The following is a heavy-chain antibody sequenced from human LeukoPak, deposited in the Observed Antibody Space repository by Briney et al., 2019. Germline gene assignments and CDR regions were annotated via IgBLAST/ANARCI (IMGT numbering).Heavy chain of an antibody. D-gene: IGHD6-6*01. V-gene: IGHV4/OR15-8*02. Sequence: SETLSLTCAISGGSISSNNWWSWVRQPPKEGLEWIGEMHLDGETHYNPSLKSRLTIPMDKSNNQLSLTLTSVTAADTAVYYCATASSKSLPNWGQGALVTVSS. CDR3: ATASSKSLPN. J-gene: IGHJ4*02. CDR1: GGSISSNNW. CDR2: MHLDGET.